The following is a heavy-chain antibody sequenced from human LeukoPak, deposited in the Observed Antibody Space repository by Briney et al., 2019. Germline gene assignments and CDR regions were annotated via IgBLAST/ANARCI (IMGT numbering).Heavy chain of an antibody. D-gene: IGHD3-10*01. CDR1: GFTFSSYAMH. V-gene: IGHV4-59*05. CDR2: IYYSGST. J-gene: IGHJ4*02. Sequence: PGGSLRLSCAASGFTFSSYAMHWVRQAPGKGLEWIGSIYYSGSTYYNPSLKSRVTISVDTSKPHFSLKLSSVTAADTAVYYCAGSYFYGSGSYPHIPYWGQGTLVTVSS. CDR3: AGSYFYGSGSYPHIPY.